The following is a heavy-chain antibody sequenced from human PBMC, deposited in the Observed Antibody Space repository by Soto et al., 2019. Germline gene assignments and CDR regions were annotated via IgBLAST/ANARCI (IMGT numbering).Heavy chain of an antibody. CDR1: GGSISSGDYY. V-gene: IGHV4-30-4*01. D-gene: IGHD1-26*01. CDR2: IYYSGST. CDR3: ARVEWELNAIDY. J-gene: IGHJ4*02. Sequence: SETLSLTCTVSGGSISSGDYYWSWIRQPPGKGLEWIGYIYYSGSTYYNPSLKSRVTISVDTSKNQFSLKLSFVTAADTAVYYCARVEWELNAIDYWGQGTLVTVSS.